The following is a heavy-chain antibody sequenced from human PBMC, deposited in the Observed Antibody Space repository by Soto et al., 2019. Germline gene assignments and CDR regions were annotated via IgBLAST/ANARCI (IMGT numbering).Heavy chain of an antibody. CDR3: ARGLCGGASRGDY. CDR1: GYTFTSYA. J-gene: IGHJ4*02. V-gene: IGHV1-3*05. D-gene: IGHD3-10*02. CDR2: INAGNGNT. Sequence: QVQLVQSGAEEKKPGASVKVSCKASGYTFTSYAMHWVRQAPGQRLEWMGWINAGNGNTKYSQKFQGRVTITKDTAESTADMELSSLSSEDTAVYSCARGLCGGASRGDYWGQGTLVTVSS.